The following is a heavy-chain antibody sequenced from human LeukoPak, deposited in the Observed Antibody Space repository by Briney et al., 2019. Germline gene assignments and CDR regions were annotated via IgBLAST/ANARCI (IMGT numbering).Heavy chain of an antibody. CDR1: GGYFSGYY. V-gene: IGHV4-34*01. Sequence: PSETLSLTCAVYGGYFSGYYWSWIRQPPGKGLEWIGEINHSGSTNYNPSLKSRVTISVDTSKNQFSLKLSSVTAADTAVYYCARGPVLSYFDYWGQGTLVTVSS. CDR2: INHSGST. J-gene: IGHJ4*02. D-gene: IGHD6-6*01. CDR3: ARGPVLSYFDY.